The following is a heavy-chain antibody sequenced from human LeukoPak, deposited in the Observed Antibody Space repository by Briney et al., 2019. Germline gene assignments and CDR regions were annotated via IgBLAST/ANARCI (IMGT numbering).Heavy chain of an antibody. V-gene: IGHV4-34*01. CDR3: ARDLHQLLYDY. CDR2: INHSGST. D-gene: IGHD2-2*02. Sequence: SETLSLTCAVYGGSFSGYYWSWIRQPPGKGLEWIGEINHSGSTNYNPSLKSRVTISVDTSKNQFSLKLSSVTAADTAVYYCARDLHQLLYDYWGQGTLVTVSS. CDR1: GGSFSGYY. J-gene: IGHJ4*02.